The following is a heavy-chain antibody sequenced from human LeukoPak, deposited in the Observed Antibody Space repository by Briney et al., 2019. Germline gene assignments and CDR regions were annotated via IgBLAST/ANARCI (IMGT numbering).Heavy chain of an antibody. J-gene: IGHJ3*02. CDR1: GGSISSYY. CDR2: IYYSGST. V-gene: IGHV4-59*01. CDR3: ARVQAPRIYYDSSGRENAFDI. Sequence: SETLSLTCTVSGGSISSYYWSWIRQPPGKGLEWIGDIYYSGSTNYNPSLKSRVTISVDTSKNQFSLKLSSVTAADTAVYYCARVQAPRIYYDSSGRENAFDIWGQGTMVTVSS. D-gene: IGHD3-22*01.